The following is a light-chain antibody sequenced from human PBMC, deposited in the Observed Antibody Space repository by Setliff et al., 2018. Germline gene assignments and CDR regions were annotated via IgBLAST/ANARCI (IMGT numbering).Light chain of an antibody. CDR3: SSYSGSSTLV. V-gene: IGLV2-14*01. J-gene: IGLJ1*01. CDR1: SSDVGGYNY. CDR2: EVS. Sequence: QSALTQPASVSGSPGQSITISCTGTSSDVGGYNYVSWYQQHPGKAPELMIYEVSDRPSGVSNRFSGSRSGNTASLTISGLQAEDEADYYCSSYSGSSTLVFGTGTKSPS.